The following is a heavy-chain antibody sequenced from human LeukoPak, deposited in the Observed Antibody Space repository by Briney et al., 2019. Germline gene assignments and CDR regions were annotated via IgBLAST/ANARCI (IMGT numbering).Heavy chain of an antibody. V-gene: IGHV3-7*01. CDR1: GFIFSTYW. D-gene: IGHD2-2*01. CDR2: IKQDGSEK. CDR3: ARGKGYFDP. J-gene: IGHJ5*02. Sequence: GGSLRLSCEASGFIFSTYWMRWVRQARGKGLEWVANIKQDGSEKKYVDSVKGRFTISRDNAKNSLYLQVNSLRVEDTAVYYCARGKGYFDPWGQGTLVTVSS.